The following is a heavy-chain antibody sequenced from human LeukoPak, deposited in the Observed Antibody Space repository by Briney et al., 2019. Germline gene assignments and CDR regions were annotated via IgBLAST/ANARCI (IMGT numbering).Heavy chain of an antibody. J-gene: IGHJ4*02. CDR3: ARGRAYNSD. Sequence: PGGSLRLACAASGFTVRSNYMNWVRQAPGKGLEWVSVIYSGGNTYYADSVKGRFTISRDNSKNTLSLQMNSLRAEDTAVYYCARGRAYNSDWGQGTLVTVSS. CDR2: IYSGGNT. CDR1: GFTVRSNY. D-gene: IGHD5-24*01. V-gene: IGHV3-53*01.